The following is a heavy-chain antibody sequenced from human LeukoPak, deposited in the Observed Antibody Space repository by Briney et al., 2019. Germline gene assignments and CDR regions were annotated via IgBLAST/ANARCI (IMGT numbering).Heavy chain of an antibody. CDR2: INHSGST. V-gene: IGHV4-34*01. Sequence: PSETLSLTCAVHGGSFSGYYWSWIRQPPGKGLEWIGEINHSGSTNYNPSLKSRVTTSVDTSKNQFSLKLSSVTAADTAVYYCARAVTISYYMDVWGKGTTVTVSS. CDR1: GGSFSGYY. J-gene: IGHJ6*03. D-gene: IGHD1-14*01. CDR3: ARAVTISYYMDV.